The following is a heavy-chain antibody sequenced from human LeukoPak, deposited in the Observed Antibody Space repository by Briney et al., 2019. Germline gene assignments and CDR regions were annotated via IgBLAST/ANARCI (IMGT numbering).Heavy chain of an antibody. Sequence: SVKVSCKASGGTFSSYAISWVRQAPGQGLEWMGGIIPIFGTANYAQKFQGRVTITADESTSTAYMELSSLRSEDTAVYYCAREDYGDYEGDYYYYMDVWGKGTTVTVSS. CDR1: GGTFSSYA. J-gene: IGHJ6*03. D-gene: IGHD4-17*01. CDR2: IIPIFGTA. V-gene: IGHV1-69*13. CDR3: AREDYGDYEGDYYYYMDV.